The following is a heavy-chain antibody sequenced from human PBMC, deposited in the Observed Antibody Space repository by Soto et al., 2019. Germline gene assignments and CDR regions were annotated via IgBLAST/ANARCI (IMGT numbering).Heavy chain of an antibody. CDR2: ISAYNGNT. J-gene: IGHJ4*02. Sequence: QVQLVQSGAEVMKPGASVKVSCKASGYTFISYGINWVRQAPGQGLEWMGWISAYNGNTNYAQKLQGRVTMTTDASTSTAYMELRLLRSDDTAVYYCARNFRAGIYYGSGSSIYYWGQRTLVTVSS. CDR1: GYTFISYG. V-gene: IGHV1-18*01. D-gene: IGHD3-10*01. CDR3: ARNFRAGIYYGSGSSIYY.